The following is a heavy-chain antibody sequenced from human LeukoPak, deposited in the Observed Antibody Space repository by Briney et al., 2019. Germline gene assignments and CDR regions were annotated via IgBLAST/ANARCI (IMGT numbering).Heavy chain of an antibody. D-gene: IGHD2-2*02. V-gene: IGHV3-11*01. J-gene: IGHJ6*03. Sequence: GSLRLSCAASGFTFSDYYMSWIRQAPGKGLEWVSYISSSGSTIYYADSVKGRFTISRDNAKNSLYLQMNSLRAEDTAVYYCASPSYCSSTSCYTHPYYYYMDVWGKGTTVTVCS. CDR1: GFTFSDYY. CDR2: ISSSGSTI. CDR3: ASPSYCSSTSCYTHPYYYYMDV.